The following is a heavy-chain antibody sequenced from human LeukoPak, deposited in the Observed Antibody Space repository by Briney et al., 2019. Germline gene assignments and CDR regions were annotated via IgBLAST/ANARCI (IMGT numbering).Heavy chain of an antibody. J-gene: IGHJ5*02. Sequence: SETLSLTCAVYGGSFSGYYWSWIRQPPGKGLEWIGEINHSGSTNYNPSLKSRVTISVDTSKNQFSLKLSSVTAGDTAVYYCARGTSYYYGSGYRNWFDPWGQGTLVTVSS. V-gene: IGHV4-34*01. D-gene: IGHD3-10*01. CDR3: ARGTSYYYGSGYRNWFDP. CDR1: GGSFSGYY. CDR2: INHSGST.